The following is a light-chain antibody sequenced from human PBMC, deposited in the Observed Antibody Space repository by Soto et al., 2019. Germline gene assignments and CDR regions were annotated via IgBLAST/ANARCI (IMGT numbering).Light chain of an antibody. V-gene: IGKV3-20*01. Sequence: ELVLTQSPGTLSLSPGERATLSCRASQSIASSYLAWYQQRPGQAPRLLVSGTSTRATGIPDRFGGSGSGTDFSLTISGLEPEDVAVYYCQNYGTSPFTFGPGTKVHIK. CDR1: QSIASSY. J-gene: IGKJ3*01. CDR3: QNYGTSPFT. CDR2: GTS.